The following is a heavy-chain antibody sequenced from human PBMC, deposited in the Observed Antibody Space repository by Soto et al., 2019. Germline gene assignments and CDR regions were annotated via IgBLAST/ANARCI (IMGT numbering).Heavy chain of an antibody. CDR3: ARVDSSGYYYGGAFDI. Sequence: LRLCCAAPGFTVRSDAMHWGRHGPVKGLEWVAVISYDGSNKYYADSVKGRFTISRDNSKNTLYLQMNSLRAEDTAVYYCARVDSSGYYYGGAFDIWGQGTMVTVSS. CDR2: ISYDGSNK. V-gene: IGHV3-30-3*01. CDR1: GFTVRSDA. J-gene: IGHJ3*02. D-gene: IGHD3-22*01.